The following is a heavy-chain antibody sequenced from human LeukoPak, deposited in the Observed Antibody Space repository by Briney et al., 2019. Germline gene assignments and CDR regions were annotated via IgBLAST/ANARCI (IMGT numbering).Heavy chain of an antibody. CDR3: VRIPNTANFPNWFDP. CDR1: GFTFSNYY. CDR2: ISGSGYT. Sequence: GGSLRLSCAASGFTFSNYYMNWVRQAPEKGLEWISSISGSGYTYYADSVKGRFTISRDNAKNSLYLQMNSLRADDTAMYYCVRIPNTANFPNWFDPGGQGTLVTVSS. J-gene: IGHJ5*02. V-gene: IGHV3-69-1*01. D-gene: IGHD2-21*02.